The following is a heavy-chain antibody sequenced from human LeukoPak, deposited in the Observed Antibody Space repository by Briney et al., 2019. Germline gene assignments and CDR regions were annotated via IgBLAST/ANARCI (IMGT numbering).Heavy chain of an antibody. CDR1: GGSISSYY. CDR3: ARGDMFYGDYFSLGY. CDR2: IYYSGST. V-gene: IGHV4-59*01. J-gene: IGHJ4*02. D-gene: IGHD4-17*01. Sequence: PSETLSLTCTVSGGSISSYYWSWIRQPPGKGLEWIGYIYYSGSTNYNPSLKSRVTISVDTSKNQFSLKLSSVTAADTAVYYCARGDMFYGDYFSLGYWGQGTLVTVSS.